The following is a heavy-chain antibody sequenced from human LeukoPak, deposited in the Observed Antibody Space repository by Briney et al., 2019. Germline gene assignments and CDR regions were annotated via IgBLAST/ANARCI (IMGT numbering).Heavy chain of an antibody. CDR3: ARDLAAAGTIDP. CDR2: IYYRGST. D-gene: IGHD6-13*01. V-gene: IGHV4-39*07. J-gene: IGHJ5*02. Sequence: SETLSLTCTVSGGSISSTIYYWGWIRQPPGKGLEWIGSIYYRGSTYYNPSLKSRVAISVDTSKNQFSLKLSSVTAADTAVYYCARDLAAAGTIDPWGQGTLVTVSS. CDR1: GGSISSTIYY.